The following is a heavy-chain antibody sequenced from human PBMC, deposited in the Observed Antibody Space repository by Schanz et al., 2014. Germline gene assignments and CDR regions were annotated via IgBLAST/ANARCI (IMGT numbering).Heavy chain of an antibody. CDR2: FHHEDGDT. Sequence: QVQLLQSGSEVKKPGASVKVSCKASGYTFTSYGITWVRQAPGQGLEWMGGFHHEDGDTVYAQKFQGRVIMTEDTSTDTAYVELSRLTSEDTGVYYCATETSRTWFYNGVDVWGQGTTVTVSS. CDR3: ATETSRTWFYNGVDV. V-gene: IGHV1-24*01. D-gene: IGHD2-2*01. J-gene: IGHJ6*02. CDR1: GYTFTSYG.